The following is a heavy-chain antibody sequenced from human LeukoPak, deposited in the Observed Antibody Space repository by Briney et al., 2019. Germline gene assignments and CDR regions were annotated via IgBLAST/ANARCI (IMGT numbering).Heavy chain of an antibody. CDR1: GFTFSIYW. CDR2: INSDGSST. J-gene: IGHJ4*02. D-gene: IGHD4-17*01. CDR3: ARHDYGDDALDY. Sequence: PGGSLRLSCAASGFTFSIYWMHWVRQTPGKGLVWVSHINSDGSSTSYADSVRGRFTISRDNAKNTLYLQMNGLRAEDTAVYFCARHDYGDDALDYWGQGTLVTVSS. V-gene: IGHV3-74*01.